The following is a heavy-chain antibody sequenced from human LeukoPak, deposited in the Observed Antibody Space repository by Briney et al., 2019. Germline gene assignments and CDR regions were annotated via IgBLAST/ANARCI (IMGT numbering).Heavy chain of an antibody. D-gene: IGHD1-26*01. J-gene: IGHJ6*02. CDR3: ARVKEGATFYYYAMDV. V-gene: IGHV4-34*01. Sequence: PSETLSLTCAVYGGSFSGYYWSWLRQPPGKGLEWIGEINHSGSTNNNLSLKSRVTISVDTSKKQFSLNLSSMTAADTAVYYCARVKEGATFYYYAMDVWGQGTTVTVSS. CDR2: INHSGST. CDR1: GGSFSGYY.